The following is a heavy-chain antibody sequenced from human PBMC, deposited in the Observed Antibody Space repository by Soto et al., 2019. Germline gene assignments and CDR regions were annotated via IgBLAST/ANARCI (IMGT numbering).Heavy chain of an antibody. CDR2: IYYSGST. CDR1: GGSISSGDCY. Sequence: QVQLQESGPGLVKPSQTLSLTCTVSGGSISSGDCYWSWIRQPPGKGLEWIGSIYYSGSTYYNPSLKSRFTISVDTSKNQFSLKLSSVTAADTAVYYCARWWFGEFFDYWGQGTLVTVSS. J-gene: IGHJ4*02. CDR3: ARWWFGEFFDY. D-gene: IGHD3-10*01. V-gene: IGHV4-30-4*01.